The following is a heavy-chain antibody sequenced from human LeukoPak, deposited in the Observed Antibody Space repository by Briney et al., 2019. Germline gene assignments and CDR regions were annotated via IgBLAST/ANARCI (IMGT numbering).Heavy chain of an antibody. CDR2: IYTSGST. CDR1: GGSVSSGDYY. J-gene: IGHJ4*02. Sequence: SSQTLSLTCTVSGGSVSSGDYYWTWIRQPAGKGLEWIGRIYTSGSTTYSPSLKSRVTISRDTSKNQFSLRLSSVTAADTAVYYCARGGELPNYLGQGILVTVSS. V-gene: IGHV4-61*02. D-gene: IGHD1-7*01. CDR3: ARGGELPNY.